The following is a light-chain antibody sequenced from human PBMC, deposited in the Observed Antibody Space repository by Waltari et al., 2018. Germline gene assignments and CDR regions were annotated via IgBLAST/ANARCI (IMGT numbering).Light chain of an antibody. CDR1: QSISTW. Sequence: DLQMTPSPSTLSPSAGDRVTITCRASQSISTWLAWYQQKPGKAPKLLIYKAASLERGVPSRFSGSGSGTEFTLTISSLQPDDFATYYCQQYNGFSRAFGQGTKVEIK. CDR2: KAA. V-gene: IGKV1-5*03. J-gene: IGKJ1*01. CDR3: QQYNGFSRA.